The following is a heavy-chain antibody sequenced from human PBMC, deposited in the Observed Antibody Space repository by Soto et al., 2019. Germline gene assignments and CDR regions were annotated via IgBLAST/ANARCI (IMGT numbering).Heavy chain of an antibody. Sequence: ASVKVSCKASGGTFSSYAISWVRQAPGQGLEWMGGIIPIFGTANYAQKFQGRVTITADESTSTAYMELSSLRSEDTAVYYCARATLRGYSYGPYPMVYYFDYWGQGTLVTVSS. CDR1: GGTFSSYA. V-gene: IGHV1-69*13. CDR3: ARATLRGYSYGPYPMVYYFDY. D-gene: IGHD5-18*01. CDR2: IIPIFGTA. J-gene: IGHJ4*02.